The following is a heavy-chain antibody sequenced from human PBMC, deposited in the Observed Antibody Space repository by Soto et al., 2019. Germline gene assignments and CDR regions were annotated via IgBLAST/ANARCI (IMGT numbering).Heavy chain of an antibody. D-gene: IGHD6-19*01. V-gene: IGHV1-69*13. CDR2: IIPIFGTA. CDR3: ASPASGYSSGWYPKYFDY. CDR1: GGTFSSYA. Sequence: ASVKVSCKASGGTFSSYAISWVRQAPGQGLEWMGGIIPIFGTANYAQKFQGRVTITADESTSTAYMELSSLRSEDTAVYYCASPASGYSSGWYPKYFDYWGQGTLVTVSS. J-gene: IGHJ4*02.